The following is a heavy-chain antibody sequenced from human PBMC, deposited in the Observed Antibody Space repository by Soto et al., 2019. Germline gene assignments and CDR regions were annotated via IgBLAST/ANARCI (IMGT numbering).Heavy chain of an antibody. D-gene: IGHD6-19*01. J-gene: IGHJ6*03. CDR2: IYNSGNT. Sequence: PSETLSLTCTVSGGSISSDNYYWSWIRQHPGKGLEWIGYIYNSGNTYYNPSLKSRVTISVGTSKKQFSLNLRSVTAADTAVYYCARASGYSNGWGNYYYYMDVWGKGTTVTGSS. CDR3: ARASGYSNGWGNYYYYMDV. V-gene: IGHV4-31*03. CDR1: GGSISSDNYY.